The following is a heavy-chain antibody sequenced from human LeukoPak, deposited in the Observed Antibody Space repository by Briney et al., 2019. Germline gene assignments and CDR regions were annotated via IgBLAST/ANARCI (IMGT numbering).Heavy chain of an antibody. D-gene: IGHD5-24*01. Sequence: GGSLRLSCAASGFTFSNYYMSWIRQAPGKELEWLSYINSSGGPIYYADSLKGRFTISRDNDKESVHLQMVSLRAEDTAVYYCVRETHTMGPSFDYWGQGTLVTVSS. V-gene: IGHV3-11*04. CDR1: GFTFSNYY. J-gene: IGHJ4*02. CDR2: INSSGGPI. CDR3: VRETHTMGPSFDY.